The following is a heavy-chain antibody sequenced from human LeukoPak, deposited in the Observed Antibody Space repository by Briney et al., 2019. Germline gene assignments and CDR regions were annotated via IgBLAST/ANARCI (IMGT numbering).Heavy chain of an antibody. CDR2: INTAGDT. CDR3: ASGGRGSSWFGN. J-gene: IGHJ4*02. D-gene: IGHD6-13*01. CDR1: GFTFKSYD. V-gene: IGHV3-13*01. Sequence: GGSLRLSCSASGFTFKSYDMHWVRQAAGEGPEWVSAINTAGDTYYQGSVKGRFTISRENAKNSLYLQMNSLRAGDTAVYYCASGGRGSSWFGNWGQGTLVTVSS.